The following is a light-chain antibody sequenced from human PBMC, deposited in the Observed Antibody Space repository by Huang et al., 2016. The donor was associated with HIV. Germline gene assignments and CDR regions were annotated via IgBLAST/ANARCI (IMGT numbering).Light chain of an antibody. CDR3: MQGLQTPQT. J-gene: IGKJ1*01. CDR2: LAS. CDR1: QRLLYSNGYNY. V-gene: IGKV2-28*01. Sequence: DIVLTQSPLSLPVTPGEPASISCRSSQRLLYSNGYNYLHWYLQKPGHSPQRVISLASKRASGVPDRFSGSGSGTEFTLKISRVEAEDVGVYYCMQGLQTPQTFGQGTKVEIK.